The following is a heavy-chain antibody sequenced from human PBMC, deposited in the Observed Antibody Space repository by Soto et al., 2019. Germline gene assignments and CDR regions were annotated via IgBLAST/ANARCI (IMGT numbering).Heavy chain of an antibody. CDR1: GGTFSSYA. V-gene: IGHV1-69*13. CDR3: ARDPSLVASDYYYYGMDV. Sequence: SVKVSCKASGGTFSSYAISWVRQAPGQGLEWMGGIIPIFGTANHAQKFQGRVTITADESTSTAYMELSSLRSEDTAVYYCARDPSLVASDYYYYGMDVWGQGTTVTVSS. J-gene: IGHJ6*02. CDR2: IIPIFGTA. D-gene: IGHD5-12*01.